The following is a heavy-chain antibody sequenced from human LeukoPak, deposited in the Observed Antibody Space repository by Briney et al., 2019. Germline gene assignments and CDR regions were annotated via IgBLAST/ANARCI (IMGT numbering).Heavy chain of an antibody. CDR1: GGSISSGSYY. CDR2: IYTSGST. CDR3: ARGEELLWFFDY. J-gene: IGHJ4*02. Sequence: PSQTLSLTCTVSGGSISSGSYYWSWIRQPAGKGLEWIGRIYTSGSTYYSPSLKSRVTISVDRSKNQFSLKLSSVTAADTAVYYCARGEELLWFFDYWGQGTLVTVSS. D-gene: IGHD3-10*01. V-gene: IGHV4-61*02.